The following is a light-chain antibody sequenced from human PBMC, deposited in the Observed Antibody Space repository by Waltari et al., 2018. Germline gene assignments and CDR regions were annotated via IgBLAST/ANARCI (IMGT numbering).Light chain of an antibody. CDR1: QSISSY. J-gene: IGKJ2*03. Sequence: DIQMTQSPSSLSASVGDRVTITCRASQSISSYLNWYQQKPGKAPTLLIYAASSLQSVVPSRFSGSGSGTDFTLTITSLQAEDFATYFCQASYTTPYSFGQGTKVEIK. CDR2: AAS. CDR3: QASYTTPYS. V-gene: IGKV1-39*01.